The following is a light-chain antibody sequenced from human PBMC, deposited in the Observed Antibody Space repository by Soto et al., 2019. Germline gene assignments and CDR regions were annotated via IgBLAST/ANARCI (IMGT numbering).Light chain of an antibody. CDR3: QQRSNRPLT. J-gene: IGKJ5*01. V-gene: IGKV3D-20*02. CDR2: DAS. CDR1: QTVRNNY. Sequence: EFVLTQSPGTLSLSPGERATLSCRASQTVRNNYLAWYQQKPGQAPRLLIYDASSRATGIPDRFSGGGSGTDFTLTISRLEPEDFAVYYCQQRSNRPLTFGQGTRLEIK.